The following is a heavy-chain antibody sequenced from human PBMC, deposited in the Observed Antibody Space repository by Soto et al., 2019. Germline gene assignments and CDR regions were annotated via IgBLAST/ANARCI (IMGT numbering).Heavy chain of an antibody. Sequence: SETLSLTSTVSGVSISSDEYYWSWIRQPPGKGLDWIGYIYYSGSTYYNPSLKSRVTLSVDTSENQFSLEVTSVRAEDTAVYYCARDFLVATRPHYGMDVWGQGTTVTVSS. D-gene: IGHD5-12*01. J-gene: IGHJ6*02. CDR1: GVSISSDEYY. V-gene: IGHV4-30-4*01. CDR3: ARDFLVATRPHYGMDV. CDR2: IYYSGST.